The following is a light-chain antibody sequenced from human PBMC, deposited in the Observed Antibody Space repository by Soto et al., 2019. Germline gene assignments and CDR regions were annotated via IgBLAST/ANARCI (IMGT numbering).Light chain of an antibody. V-gene: IGKV3-11*01. CDR2: GAS. CDR3: QQRSNWPYT. J-gene: IGKJ2*01. Sequence: EIVLTQSPGTLSLSPGERATLSCRASQSVSGNLAWYQQKPGQAPRLLIYGASNRATGIPVRFSGSGSGTDFTLTINSLEPEDFAVYYCQQRSNWPYTFGQGTKLEIK. CDR1: QSVSGN.